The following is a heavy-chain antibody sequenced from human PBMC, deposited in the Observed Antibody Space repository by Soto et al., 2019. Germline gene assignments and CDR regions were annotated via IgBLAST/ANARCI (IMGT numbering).Heavy chain of an antibody. Sequence: PVKVSCKASGGTFSSYTISWVRQAPGQGLEWMGRIIPILGIANYAQKFQGRVTITADKSTSTAYMELSSLRSEDTAVYYCAAENDYGGSRGAFAIWGQGTMVTVSS. CDR2: IIPILGIA. CDR3: AAENDYGGSRGAFAI. D-gene: IGHD4-17*01. V-gene: IGHV1-69*02. CDR1: GGTFSSYT. J-gene: IGHJ3*02.